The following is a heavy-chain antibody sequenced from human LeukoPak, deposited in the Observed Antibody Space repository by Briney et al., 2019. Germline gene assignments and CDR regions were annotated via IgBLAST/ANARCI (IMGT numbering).Heavy chain of an antibody. CDR2: INTYNDNT. Sequence: ASVKVSCKASGYTFSDYYMHWVRQAPGQGLEWMGWINTYNDNTNYIQKLQGRVTVTTDTSTSTIYMELRSLRSDDTALYYCARGDDAFDFWGQGTMVTVSS. CDR3: ARGDDAFDF. D-gene: IGHD2-21*01. CDR1: GYTFSDYY. V-gene: IGHV1/OR15-2*02. J-gene: IGHJ3*01.